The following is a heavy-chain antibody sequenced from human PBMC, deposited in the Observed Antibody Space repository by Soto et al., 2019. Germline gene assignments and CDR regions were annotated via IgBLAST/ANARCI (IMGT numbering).Heavy chain of an antibody. CDR3: ARGPRGGYYDYIWGSYPDAFDI. V-gene: IGHV3-74*01. Sequence: EVQLVESGGGLVQPGGSLRLSCAASGFTFSSYWMHWVRQAPGKGLVWVSRINSDGSSTSYADSVKGRFTISRDNAKKTLYLQMNSLRAEDTAVYYCARGPRGGYYDYIWGSYPDAFDIWGQGTMVTVSS. D-gene: IGHD3-16*02. J-gene: IGHJ3*02. CDR2: INSDGSST. CDR1: GFTFSSYW.